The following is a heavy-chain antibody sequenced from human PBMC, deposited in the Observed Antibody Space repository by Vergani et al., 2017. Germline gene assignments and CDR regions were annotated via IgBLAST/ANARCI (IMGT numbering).Heavy chain of an antibody. CDR3: AKVRDFWSGYYDFDY. Sequence: QVQLVESGGGVVQPGRSLRLSCAASGFTFSSYGMHWVRQAPGKGLEWVAVISYDGSNKYYADSVKGRFTISRDNSKNTLYLQMNSLRAEYTAVYYCAKVRDFWSGYYDFDYWGQGTLVTVSS. V-gene: IGHV3-30*18. CDR1: GFTFSSYG. D-gene: IGHD3-3*01. J-gene: IGHJ4*02. CDR2: ISYDGSNK.